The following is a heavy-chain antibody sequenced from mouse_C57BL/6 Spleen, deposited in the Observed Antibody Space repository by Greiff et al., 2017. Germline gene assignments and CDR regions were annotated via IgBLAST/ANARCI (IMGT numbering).Heavy chain of an antibody. D-gene: IGHD1-1*01. J-gene: IGHJ4*01. CDR1: GYTFTSYW. Sequence: VQLQQPGAELVKPGASVKMSCKASGYTFTSYWLTWVKQRPGQGLEWIGDIYPGSGSTNYNEKFKSKATLTVDTSSSTAYMQLSSLTSEDSAVYYCARGITTVVAMDYYAMDYWGQGTSVTVSS. CDR2: IYPGSGST. V-gene: IGHV1-55*01. CDR3: ARGITTVVAMDYYAMDY.